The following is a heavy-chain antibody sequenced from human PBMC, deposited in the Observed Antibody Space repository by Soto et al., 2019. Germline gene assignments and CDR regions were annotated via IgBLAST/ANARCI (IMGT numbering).Heavy chain of an antibody. CDR3: ATGYCSSTSCYAERDYYYYYMDV. D-gene: IGHD2-2*01. V-gene: IGHV1-69*02. CDR1: GGTFSSYT. CDR2: IIPILGIA. J-gene: IGHJ6*03. Sequence: QVQLVQSGAEVKKPGSSVKVSCKASGGTFSSYTISWVRQAPGQGLEWMGRIIPILGIANYAQKFQGRVTITADKSTSTAYMELSSLRSEDTAVYYCATGYCSSTSCYAERDYYYYYMDVWGKGTTVTVSS.